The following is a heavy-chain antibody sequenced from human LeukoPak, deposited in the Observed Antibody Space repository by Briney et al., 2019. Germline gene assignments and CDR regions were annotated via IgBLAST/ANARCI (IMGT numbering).Heavy chain of an antibody. CDR1: GGSFNGYY. Sequence: TSETLSLTCAVYGGSFNGYYWSWIRRPPGKGLEWIGEINHSGSTNYNPSLKSRVTIPVDTSKNQFSLKLSSVTAADTAVYYCARGGYSYGDNWFDPWGQGTLVTVSS. V-gene: IGHV4-34*01. J-gene: IGHJ5*02. CDR2: INHSGST. CDR3: ARGGYSYGDNWFDP. D-gene: IGHD5-18*01.